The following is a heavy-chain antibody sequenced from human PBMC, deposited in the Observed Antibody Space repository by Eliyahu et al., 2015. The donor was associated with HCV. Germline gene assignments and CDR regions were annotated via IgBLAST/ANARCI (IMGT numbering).Heavy chain of an antibody. J-gene: IGHJ3*02. CDR2: ISSSGSTI. Sequence: QVQLVESGGGLVKPGGSLRLSCXASGFTXSDYYMXWIRQAPGKGLEWVXYISSSGSTIDYADXVKGRFTISRDNAKNSLYLXMNSLRAEDTAVYYXARGGGELPDAFDIWGQGTMVTVSS. D-gene: IGHD1-26*01. CDR3: ARGGGELPDAFDI. V-gene: IGHV3-11*01. CDR1: GFTXSDYY.